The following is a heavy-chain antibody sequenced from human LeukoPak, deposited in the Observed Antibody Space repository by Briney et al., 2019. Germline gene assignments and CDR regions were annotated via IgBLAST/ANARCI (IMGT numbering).Heavy chain of an antibody. V-gene: IGHV4-59*08. D-gene: IGHD4-17*01. Sequence: PSETLSLTCTVSGGSISTYSWGWIRQPPGKGLEWIGYIFYSGTTNYNPSLKSRVTISVDTSKNQFSLKLSSVTATDTAVYYCASSMTTMTLFDCWGQGALVTVSS. CDR1: GGSISTYS. J-gene: IGHJ4*02. CDR2: IFYSGTT. CDR3: ASSMTTMTLFDC.